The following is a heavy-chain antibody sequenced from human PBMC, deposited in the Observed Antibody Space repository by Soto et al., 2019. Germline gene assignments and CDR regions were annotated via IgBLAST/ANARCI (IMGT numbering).Heavy chain of an antibody. J-gene: IGHJ4*02. D-gene: IGHD6-25*01. CDR2: ISSSDGRT. CDR3: VKDALSPLAARLYYFDE. CDR1: GFTFRKFA. V-gene: IGHV3-23*01. Sequence: WGSLRLSCSASGFTFRKFAMSWVRQAPGKSLEWVSGISSSDGRTSYADSVKGRFTISRDNSKNTLYLQINSLRAEDTAIYYCVKDALSPLAARLYYFDEWGQGSLVTVSS.